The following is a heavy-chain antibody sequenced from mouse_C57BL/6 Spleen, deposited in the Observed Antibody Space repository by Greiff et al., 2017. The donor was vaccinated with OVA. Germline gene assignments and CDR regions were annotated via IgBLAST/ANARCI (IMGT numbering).Heavy chain of an antibody. D-gene: IGHD1-1*01. V-gene: IGHV1-82*01. CDR2: IYPGDGDT. Sequence: QVQLQQSGPELVKPGASVKISCKASGYAFSSSWMNWVKQRPGKGLEWIGRIYPGDGDTNYNGKFKGKATLTADKSSSTAYMQLSSLTSEDSAVCFCGRSGRNYELAYWGQGTLVTVSA. CDR1: GYAFSSSW. J-gene: IGHJ3*01. CDR3: GRSGRNYELAY.